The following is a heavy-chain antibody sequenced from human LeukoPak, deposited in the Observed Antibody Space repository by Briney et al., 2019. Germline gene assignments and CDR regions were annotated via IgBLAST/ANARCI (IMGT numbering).Heavy chain of an antibody. CDR3: ARVGHYYDSSGYYYVPGNDY. CDR2: MRYDGSNK. D-gene: IGHD3-22*01. V-gene: IGHV3-30*02. J-gene: IGHJ4*02. Sequence: GGSLRLSCAASGFTFTTFGMHWVRQAPGKGLEWVAFMRYDGSNKYYADSVKGRFTISRDNAKNSLYLQMNSLRAEDTAVYYCARVGHYYDSSGYYYVPGNDYWGQGTLVTVSS. CDR1: GFTFTTFG.